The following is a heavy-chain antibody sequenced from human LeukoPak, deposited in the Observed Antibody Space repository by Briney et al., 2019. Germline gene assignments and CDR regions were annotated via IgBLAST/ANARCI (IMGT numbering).Heavy chain of an antibody. J-gene: IGHJ4*02. CDR3: ARGQQWLGHYY. Sequence: SETLSLTCAVYGGSFSVYYWSWIRQPPGKGLEWIGEINHSGSTNYNPSLKSRVTISVDTSKNQFSLKLSSVTAADTAVCYCARGQQWLGHYYWGQETLVTVSS. CDR1: GGSFSVYY. CDR2: INHSGST. V-gene: IGHV4-34*01. D-gene: IGHD6-19*01.